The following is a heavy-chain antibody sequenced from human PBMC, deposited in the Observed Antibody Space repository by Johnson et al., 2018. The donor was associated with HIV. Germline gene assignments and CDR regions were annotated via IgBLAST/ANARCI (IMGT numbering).Heavy chain of an antibody. V-gene: IGHV3-30*02. J-gene: IGHJ3*02. CDR1: GFTFSSYG. D-gene: IGHD3-22*01. CDR2: IRYDGSNK. Sequence: VQLVESGGGVVQPGGSLRLSCAASGFTFSSYGMHWVRQAPGKGLEWVAFIRYDGSNKYYADSVKGRFTISRDNSKNTLYLQMNSLRAEDTAGYYCAGDKAVNDLRVVGNTAFDIWGQGTMVTVSS. CDR3: AGDKAVNDLRVVGNTAFDI.